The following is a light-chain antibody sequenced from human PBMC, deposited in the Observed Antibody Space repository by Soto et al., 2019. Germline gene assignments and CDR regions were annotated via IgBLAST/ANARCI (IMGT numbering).Light chain of an antibody. CDR3: QQRSNWPPLT. CDR2: DAS. Sequence: EIVLTQSPATLSLSPGEKATLSCRASQSVSNYLAWYQKKPGQAPRLLIYDASTRATGIPARFSGSGSGTDFTLTISSLEPEDFAVYYCQQRSNWPPLTFGGGTKVEIK. J-gene: IGKJ4*01. V-gene: IGKV3-11*01. CDR1: QSVSNY.